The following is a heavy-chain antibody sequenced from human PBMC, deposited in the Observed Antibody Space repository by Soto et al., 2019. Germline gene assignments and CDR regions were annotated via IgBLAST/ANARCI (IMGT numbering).Heavy chain of an antibody. Sequence: SETLSLTCAVSGGSISSGGYSWSWIRQPPGKGLEWIGYIYHGGNSYYNPSLKSRVTVSIDSSQNQFSLKLSSVTAADTAVYYCAREFGYYFDYWGQGTLVTVSS. CDR1: GGSISSGGYS. J-gene: IGHJ4*02. V-gene: IGHV4-30-2*01. D-gene: IGHD3-10*01. CDR3: AREFGYYFDY. CDR2: IYHGGNS.